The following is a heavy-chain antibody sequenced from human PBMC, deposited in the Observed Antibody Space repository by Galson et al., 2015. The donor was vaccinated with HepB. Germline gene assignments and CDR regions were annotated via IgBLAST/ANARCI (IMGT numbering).Heavy chain of an antibody. J-gene: IGHJ4*02. CDR1: GFTFSNAW. CDR2: ISSSSSYI. CDR3: ARVVLHLGIAAARPDY. Sequence: SLRLSCAASGFTFSNAWMSWVRQAPGKGLEWVSSISSSSSYIYYADSVKGRFTISRDNAKNSLYLQMNSLRAEDTAVYYCARVVLHLGIAAARPDYWGQGTLVTVSS. D-gene: IGHD6-13*01. V-gene: IGHV3-21*01.